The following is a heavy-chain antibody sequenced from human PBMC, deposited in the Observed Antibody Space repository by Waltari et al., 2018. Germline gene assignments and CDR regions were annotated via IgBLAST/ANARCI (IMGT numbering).Heavy chain of an antibody. V-gene: IGHV3-33*01. CDR3: ASQSTTLFDY. D-gene: IGHD2-15*01. J-gene: IGHJ4*02. Sequence: QVQLVESGGGVVQPGRSLSISCAASGFTFSRFGMHWVRQAPGKGREWVAVIWHDGSNEYYVDSVKGRFTISRDNSKNTLYLQMNSLRAEDSAVYYCASQSTTLFDYWGQGTLVTVSS. CDR1: GFTFSRFG. CDR2: IWHDGSNE.